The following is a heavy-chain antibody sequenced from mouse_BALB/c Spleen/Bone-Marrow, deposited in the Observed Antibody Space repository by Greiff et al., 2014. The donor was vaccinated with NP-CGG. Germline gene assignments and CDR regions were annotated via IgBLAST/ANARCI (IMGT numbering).Heavy chain of an antibody. J-gene: IGHJ3*01. CDR3: ARELGLRLAY. Sequence: LVESGAELMKPGASVKISCKTSGYTFSSYWIEWVKQRPGHGPEWIGEILPGSGSTNSNEKFKGKATFTADTSSNTAYMQLSSLTSEDSAVYYCARELGLRLAYWGQGTLVTVSA. CDR2: ILPGSGST. V-gene: IGHV1-9*01. CDR1: GYTFSSYW. D-gene: IGHD3-1*01.